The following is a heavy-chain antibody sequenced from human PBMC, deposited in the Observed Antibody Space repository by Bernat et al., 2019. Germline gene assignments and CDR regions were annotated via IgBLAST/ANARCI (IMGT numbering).Heavy chain of an antibody. CDR1: GFTVSNNH. J-gene: IGHJ4*02. CDR2: IYDGGST. Sequence: EVQLVESGGGLAKPGESLRLSCAISGFTVSNNHVTWVRQAPGKGLEWVSLIYDGGSTIYADSVKGRFTISRDNSKNIVYLQMNSVTAEDTAVYYCVGLGANSVWGQGTLVTVS. D-gene: IGHD4/OR15-4a*01. CDR3: VGLGANSV. V-gene: IGHV3-66*04.